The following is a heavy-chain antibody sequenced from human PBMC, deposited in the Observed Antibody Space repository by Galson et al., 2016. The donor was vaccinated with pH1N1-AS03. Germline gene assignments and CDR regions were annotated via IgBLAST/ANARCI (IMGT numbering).Heavy chain of an antibody. CDR3: AKDLEDYYESSGYFDY. V-gene: IGHV3-21*01. D-gene: IGHD3-22*01. CDR2: ISSSSAYL. J-gene: IGHJ4*02. Sequence: SLRLSCATSGFTFSSYNMNWVRQAPGKGLEWVSSISSSSAYLHYADSLKGRFTISRDNSKNTLYLQMNSLRAEDTSVYYCAKDLEDYYESSGYFDYWGRGTLVTVSS. CDR1: GFTFSSYN.